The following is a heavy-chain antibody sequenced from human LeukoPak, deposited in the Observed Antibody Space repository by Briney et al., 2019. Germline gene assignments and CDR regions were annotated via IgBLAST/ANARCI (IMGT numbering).Heavy chain of an antibody. CDR2: LSGSGGST. Sequence: GGSLRLSCAASGFTFSTYAMTWVRQAPGKGLEWVSALSGSGGSTSYADSMVGRFTVSRDNSKNTLYLQMNSLRADDTAVYYCAKDQRAGGYTTTWTFDYWGQGTLVTVSS. V-gene: IGHV3-23*01. J-gene: IGHJ4*02. CDR1: GFTFSTYA. CDR3: AKDQRAGGYTTTWTFDY. D-gene: IGHD6-13*01.